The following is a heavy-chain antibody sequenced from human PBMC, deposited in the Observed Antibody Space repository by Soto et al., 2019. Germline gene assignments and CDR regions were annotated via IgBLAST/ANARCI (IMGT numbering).Heavy chain of an antibody. CDR2: IYYSGST. D-gene: IGHD2-21*02. J-gene: IGHJ5*02. V-gene: IGHV4-30-4*01. CDR1: GGSISSGDYY. CDR3: ARAMVVTQNWFDP. Sequence: PSETLSLTCTVSGGSISSGDYYWSWIRQPPGKSLEWIGYIYYSGSTYYNLSLKSRVTISVDTSKNQFSLKLGSVTAADTAVYYCARAMVVTQNWFDPWGQGTLVTVSS.